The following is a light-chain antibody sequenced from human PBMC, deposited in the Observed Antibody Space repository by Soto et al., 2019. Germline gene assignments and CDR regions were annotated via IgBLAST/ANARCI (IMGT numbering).Light chain of an antibody. Sequence: EKVMTQSPATLSVSPGERATLSCRARENIKTRLAWYQQKPGQAPSLLIYDAFTRATGVPARFSGSASGTEFTLTISSLQSEDFAVYYCQQYDEWPLTIGGGTKVEIK. V-gene: IGKV3-15*01. CDR1: ENIKTR. CDR2: DAF. J-gene: IGKJ4*01. CDR3: QQYDEWPLT.